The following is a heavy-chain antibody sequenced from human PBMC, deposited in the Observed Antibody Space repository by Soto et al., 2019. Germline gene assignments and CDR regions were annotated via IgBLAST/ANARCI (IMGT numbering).Heavy chain of an antibody. D-gene: IGHD2-15*01. CDR3: ARGGGGNAKQFDY. CDR2: IYYNGTA. CDR1: GGSIPNYSIINYY. J-gene: IGHJ4*02. V-gene: IGHV4-59*01. Sequence: QLQESGPGLVKPSEALSVTCTVSGGSIPNYSIINYYWTWIRLPPGRGLEWIGYIYYNGTATYNPSLKSRVTISVDVSRNQFSPRLTSVSAADTAVYYCARGGGGNAKQFDYWGQGALATVSS.